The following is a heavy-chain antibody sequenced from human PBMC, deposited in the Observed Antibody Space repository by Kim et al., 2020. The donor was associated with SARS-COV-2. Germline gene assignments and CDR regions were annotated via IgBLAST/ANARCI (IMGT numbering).Heavy chain of an antibody. CDR1: GGSISDHY. D-gene: IGHD2-2*01. V-gene: IGHV4-59*11. Sequence: SETLSLTCTVSGGSISDHYWSWIRQSPRRGLEWIGYSRYSVSPKYNPSLNSRVTMSVDTSKSQFSLKLTYVTAADTAVYYCARGGPSSPYHFDYWGQGTLVTV. CDR2: SRYSVSP. CDR3: ARGGPSSPYHFDY. J-gene: IGHJ4*02.